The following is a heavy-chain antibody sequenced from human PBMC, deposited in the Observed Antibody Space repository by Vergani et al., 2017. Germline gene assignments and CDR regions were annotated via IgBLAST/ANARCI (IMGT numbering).Heavy chain of an antibody. Sequence: EAYLVQSGGGLVTPGGSLRLSCAASGFNFPSFTMNWVRQAPGRGLEWISSIKFPPGEIFYADSVKGRFTISRDNVKNVLFLQMENLRAADTVVYFCARDITASVKSPPHPDWFDPWGQGSLVTVSS. J-gene: IGHJ5*02. CDR1: GFNFPSFT. D-gene: IGHD4-17*01. CDR3: ARDITASVKSPPHPDWFDP. CDR2: IKFPPGEI. V-gene: IGHV3-21*06.